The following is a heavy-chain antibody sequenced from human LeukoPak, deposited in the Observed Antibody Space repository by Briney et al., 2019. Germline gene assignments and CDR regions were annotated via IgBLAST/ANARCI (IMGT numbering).Heavy chain of an antibody. V-gene: IGHV4-4*07. Sequence: SETLSLTCTVSGGSISSYYWSWIQQPAGKGLEWIGRIYTSGSTNYNPSLKSRVTMSVDTSKNQFSLKLSSVTAADTAVYYCASLRRVGITGTYYYYYYMDVWGKGTTVTVSS. J-gene: IGHJ6*03. CDR2: IYTSGST. CDR3: ASLRRVGITGTYYYYYYMDV. CDR1: GGSISSYY. D-gene: IGHD1-20*01.